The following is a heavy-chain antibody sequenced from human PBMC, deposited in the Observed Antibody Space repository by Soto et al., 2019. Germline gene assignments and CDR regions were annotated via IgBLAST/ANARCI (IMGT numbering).Heavy chain of an antibody. CDR3: ARERTGPNYFDY. CDR1: GYTFTSYD. Sequence: GASVKVSCKASGYTFTSYDINWVRQATGQGLEWMGWMNPNSGNTAYAQKFQGRVTMTRNTSISTAYMELSSLRSEDTAMYYCARERTGPNYFDYWGQGTLVTVSS. V-gene: IGHV1-8*01. J-gene: IGHJ4*02. D-gene: IGHD1-7*01. CDR2: MNPNSGNT.